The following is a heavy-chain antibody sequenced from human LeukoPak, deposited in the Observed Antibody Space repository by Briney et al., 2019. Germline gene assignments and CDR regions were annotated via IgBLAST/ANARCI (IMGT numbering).Heavy chain of an antibody. Sequence: ESGPTLVKPTQTLTLTCTFSGFSLSTSGVGVGWIRQPPGKALEWLALIYWDDDKRYSPSLKSRLTITKDTSKNQVVLTMTNMDPVDTATYYCAHTGGDTAMVHFDYWGQGTLVTVSS. CDR1: GFSLSTSGVG. D-gene: IGHD5-18*01. V-gene: IGHV2-5*02. CDR3: AHTGGDTAMVHFDY. CDR2: IYWDDDK. J-gene: IGHJ4*02.